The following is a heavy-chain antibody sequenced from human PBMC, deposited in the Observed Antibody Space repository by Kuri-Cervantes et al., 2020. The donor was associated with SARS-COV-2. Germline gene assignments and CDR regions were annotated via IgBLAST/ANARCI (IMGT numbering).Heavy chain of an antibody. CDR1: GGSISSGGYY. J-gene: IGHJ4*02. CDR2: IYYDGRT. CDR3: ARHDY. Sequence: ETLSLTCTVSGGSISSGGYYWGWIRQPPGKGLEFIGTIYYDGRTYYNTSLKSRVTISVDTSKIQFSLKLSSVTAADTAVYYCARHDYWGQGTLVTVSS. V-gene: IGHV4-39*01.